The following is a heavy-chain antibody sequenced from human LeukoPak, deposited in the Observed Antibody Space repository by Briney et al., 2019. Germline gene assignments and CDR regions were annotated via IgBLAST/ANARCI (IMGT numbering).Heavy chain of an antibody. D-gene: IGHD1-26*01. J-gene: IGHJ4*02. CDR2: FDPEDGET. V-gene: IGHV1-24*01. Sequence: AAVKVSCKVSGYTLTELSMHWVREAPGKGLEWMGGFDPEDGETIYAQKFQGRVSMTEDTSTDTAYMELSSLRSEDTAVYYCATIVGATKYYFDYWGQGTLVTVSS. CDR3: ATIVGATKYYFDY. CDR1: GYTLTELS.